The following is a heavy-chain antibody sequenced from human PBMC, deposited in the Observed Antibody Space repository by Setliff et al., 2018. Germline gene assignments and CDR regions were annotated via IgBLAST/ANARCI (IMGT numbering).Heavy chain of an antibody. D-gene: IGHD3-3*02. CDR1: GGSISSGGYY. CDR3: AKESLAINTRWFDP. J-gene: IGHJ5*02. V-gene: IGHV4-61*08. CDR2: IYYSGST. Sequence: SETLSLTCTVSGGSISSGGYYWSWIRQHPGKGLEWIGYIYYSGSTNYNPSLKSRVTISLDTSKNQFSLNLNSVTAADTALYYCAKESLAINTRWFDPWGQGILVTVSS.